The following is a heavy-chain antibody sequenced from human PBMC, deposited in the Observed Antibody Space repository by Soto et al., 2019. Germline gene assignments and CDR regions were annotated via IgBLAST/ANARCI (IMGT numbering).Heavy chain of an antibody. CDR1: GYSFAGYW. CDR3: ARGMSYYEH. J-gene: IGHJ4*02. Sequence: PGESLKISCKGSGYSFAGYWITWVRQKPGKGLEWMGRIDPSDSQTYYSPSFQGQVTISADKSISTAYLQWSSLKASDTAIYYCARGMSYYEHWGRGTLVTVSS. CDR2: IDPSDSQT. D-gene: IGHD1-26*01. V-gene: IGHV5-10-1*04.